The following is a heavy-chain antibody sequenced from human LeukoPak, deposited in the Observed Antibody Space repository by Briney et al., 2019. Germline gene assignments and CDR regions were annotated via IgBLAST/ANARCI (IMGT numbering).Heavy chain of an antibody. D-gene: IGHD3-16*01. CDR2: INPILGIA. CDR1: GCTFSSYT. CDR3: ARAHVSERGSFDY. J-gene: IGHJ4*02. V-gene: IGHV1-69*02. Sequence: SVTVSCKASGCTFSSYTISWVRQAPGQGLEWMGRINPILGIANNAQKFQGRVTITADKSTSTAYMELSSLRSEDTAVYYCARAHVSERGSFDYWGQGTLVTVSS.